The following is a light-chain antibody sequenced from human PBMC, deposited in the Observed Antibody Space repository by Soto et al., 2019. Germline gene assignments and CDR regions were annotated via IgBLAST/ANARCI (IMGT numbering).Light chain of an antibody. Sequence: DVQMTQSPSSLSASVGDRVTITCRASQDINSWLAWYQQKPGKAPKSLLYSASSLQTGVPSRFSGSESGTDFTLTISSLQPEDSATYYCQQYNVYPLTFGGGTKVEIK. CDR2: SAS. CDR3: QQYNVYPLT. J-gene: IGKJ4*01. CDR1: QDINSW. V-gene: IGKV1D-16*01.